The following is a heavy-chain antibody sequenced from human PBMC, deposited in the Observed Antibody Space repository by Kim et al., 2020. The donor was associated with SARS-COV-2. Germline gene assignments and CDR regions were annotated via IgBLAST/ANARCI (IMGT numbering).Heavy chain of an antibody. D-gene: IGHD3-9*01. V-gene: IGHV3-30*04. J-gene: IGHJ3*02. CDR3: ARGGLQYFDWFTQGACDI. Sequence: GGSLRLSCAASGFTFSSYTMHWVRQAPGKGLEWVAVISYDGRNKNYADSVRGRFTISRDNSKNTLYLQMNSLRAEDTAVYYCARGGLQYFDWFTQGACDIWGQGTMVTVSS. CDR2: ISYDGRNK. CDR1: GFTFSSYT.